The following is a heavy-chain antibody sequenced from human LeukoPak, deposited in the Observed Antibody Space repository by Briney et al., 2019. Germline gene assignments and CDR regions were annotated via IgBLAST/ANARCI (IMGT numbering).Heavy chain of an antibody. CDR1: GGSISSGGYS. J-gene: IGHJ3*02. CDR2: IYYSGST. D-gene: IGHD1-1*01. Sequence: SQTLSLTCAVSGGSISSGGYSWSWIRQPPGKGLEWIGYIYYSGSTYYNPSLKSRVTISVDTSKNQFSLKLSSVTAADTAVYYCARDNYQRGAFDIWGQGTMVTVSS. CDR3: ARDNYQRGAFDI. V-gene: IGHV4-30-4*07.